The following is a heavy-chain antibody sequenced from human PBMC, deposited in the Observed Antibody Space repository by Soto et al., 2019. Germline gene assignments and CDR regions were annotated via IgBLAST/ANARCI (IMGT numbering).Heavy chain of an antibody. J-gene: IGHJ3*02. CDR1: GFTFSNYW. CDR3: ARDGTDDAFDI. CDR2: IKQDGSET. V-gene: IGHV3-7*03. Sequence: GSLRLSCAASGFTFSNYWMSWIRQAPGKGLEWVAKIKQDGSETFYVNSVEGRFSISRDSTKNSLYLQMNSLRAADTAVYYCARDGTDDAFDIWGQGTMVTVSS.